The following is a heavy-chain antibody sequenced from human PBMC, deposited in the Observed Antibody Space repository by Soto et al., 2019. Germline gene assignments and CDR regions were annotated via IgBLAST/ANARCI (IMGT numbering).Heavy chain of an antibody. CDR3: AHRPGGYMSGWDNGYFDY. V-gene: IGHV2-5*02. D-gene: IGHD6-19*01. CDR1: GFSFSTSQVG. Sequence: QITLNESGPTLVKPTQTLTLTCTFSGFSFSTSQVGVGWIRQPPGKAQEWLALIYLDDDKPYSPSLRSILTITKDTSKNQVLLTVTNMDPVDTATYYCAHRPGGYMSGWDNGYFDYWGRGALVTVSS. J-gene: IGHJ4*02. CDR2: IYLDDDK.